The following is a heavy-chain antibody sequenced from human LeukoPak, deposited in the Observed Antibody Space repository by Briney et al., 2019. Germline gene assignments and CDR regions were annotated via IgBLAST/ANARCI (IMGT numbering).Heavy chain of an antibody. CDR3: ASGYYYDSSGYYYPWPFDY. J-gene: IGHJ4*02. CDR2: ISYDGSNK. D-gene: IGHD3-22*01. CDR1: GFTFSSYA. Sequence: GGSLRLSCAASGFTFSSYAMRWVRQAPGKGLEWVGVISYDGSNKYYADSVKGRFTISRDNSKNTLYLQMNSLRAEDTAVYYCASGYYYDSSGYYYPWPFDYWGQGTLVTVSS. V-gene: IGHV3-30-3*01.